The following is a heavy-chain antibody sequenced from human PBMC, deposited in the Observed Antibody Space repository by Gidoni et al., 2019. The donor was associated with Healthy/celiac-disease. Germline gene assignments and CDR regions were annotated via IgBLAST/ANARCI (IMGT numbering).Heavy chain of an antibody. V-gene: IGHV3-49*04. CDR3: TRDPQKGIYFDY. Sequence: EVQLVESGGGLVQPGRSLRLSCTASGFTFGDYAMSWVRQAPGKGLEWVGFIRSKAYGGTTEYAASVKGRFTISRDDSKSIAYLQMNSLKTEDTAVYYCTRDPQKGIYFDYWGQGTLVTVSS. CDR1: GFTFGDYA. D-gene: IGHD6-13*01. J-gene: IGHJ4*02. CDR2: IRSKAYGGTT.